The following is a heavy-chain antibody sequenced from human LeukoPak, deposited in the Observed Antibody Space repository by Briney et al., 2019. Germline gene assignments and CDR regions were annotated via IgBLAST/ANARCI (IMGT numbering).Heavy chain of an antibody. CDR1: GFTFSTYS. J-gene: IGHJ4*02. CDR2: ITSSSSYV. CDR3: ARSMGGYFYDPRASDY. D-gene: IGHD2/OR15-2a*01. V-gene: IGHV3-21*01. Sequence: GGSLRLSCAASGFTFSTYSMNWVRQAPGKGLEWVSSITSSSSYVYYADSVKGRFTISRDNAKNSLYLQMNSLRAEDTAVYYCARSMGGYFYDPRASDYWGQGTLVTVSS.